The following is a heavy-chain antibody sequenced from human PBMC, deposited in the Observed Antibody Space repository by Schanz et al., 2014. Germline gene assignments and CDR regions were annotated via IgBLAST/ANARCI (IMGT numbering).Heavy chain of an antibody. CDR2: ISGSSSTK. CDR3: ARSRGFDSIFDF. J-gene: IGHJ4*02. Sequence: EVQLVESGGGLVQPGGSLRLSCAASGFIFSNSWMNWVRQAPGKGLEWVSYISGSSSTKYYADSVKGRFTISRDNGKKSLYLQMNSLRAEDTAVYYCARSRGFDSIFDFWGRGTLVTVSS. D-gene: IGHD5-12*01. V-gene: IGHV3-48*01. CDR1: GFIFSNSW.